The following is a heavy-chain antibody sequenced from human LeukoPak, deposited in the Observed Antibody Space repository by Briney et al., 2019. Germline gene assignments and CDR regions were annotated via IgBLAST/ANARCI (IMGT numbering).Heavy chain of an antibody. CDR1: RGSISTKNYF. D-gene: IGHD3-22*01. CDR2: ISHSGGT. CDR3: ARHIPLIHSITGSYHYYMDV. J-gene: IGHJ6*03. V-gene: IGHV4-39*01. Sequence: PSETLSLTCTVSRGSISTKNYFWGWIRQPPGKGPEWIGSISHSGGTYYSPSLKSRVTISIDTSKTQFSLKLRSVTAADTAVYFCARHIPLIHSITGSYHYYMDVWGEGTTVAVSS.